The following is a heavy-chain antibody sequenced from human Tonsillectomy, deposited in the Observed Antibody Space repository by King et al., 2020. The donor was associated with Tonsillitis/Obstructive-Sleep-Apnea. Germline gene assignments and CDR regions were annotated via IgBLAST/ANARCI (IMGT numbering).Heavy chain of an antibody. Sequence: VQLQESGPGRVKPSETLSLTCTVSGGSISSYYWSWIRQPPGKGLEWIGYIYDSGSTNYNPSXKXRVTISVDTSKNQFSLKLSSVTAADTAVYYCARDMVXEXGGDXFDIWGQGXMXTVSS. CDR2: IYDSGST. CDR3: ARDMVXEXGGDXFDI. CDR1: GGSISSYY. J-gene: IGHJ3*02. V-gene: IGHV4-59*01. D-gene: IGHD2-8*01.